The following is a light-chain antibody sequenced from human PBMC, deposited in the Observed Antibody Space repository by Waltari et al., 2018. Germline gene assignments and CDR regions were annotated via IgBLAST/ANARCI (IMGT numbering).Light chain of an antibody. J-gene: IGLJ2*01. CDR1: SGHSSYA. CDR3: QTWGSGIV. V-gene: IGLV4-69*01. Sequence: QLELTQPPSASASLGASVKLTCTLSSGHSSYAIAWHQQEPEKSPRYLMKLNSDGSHNKGDGIPDRFLGSSSGAERYLIISSLQSEDEAAYYCQTWGSGIVFGGGTKLTVL. CDR2: LNSDGSH.